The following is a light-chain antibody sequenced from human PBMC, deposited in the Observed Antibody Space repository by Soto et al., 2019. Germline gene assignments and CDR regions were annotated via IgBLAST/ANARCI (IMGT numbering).Light chain of an antibody. CDR2: AAS. CDR3: QQSYSTPWT. CDR1: QSISSY. Sequence: DIQMTQSASTLSASVGDRVTITCRASQSISSYLNWYQQKRGKAPKLLIYAASSLQSGVPSRFSGSGSGTDFTLTISSLQPEDFATYYCQQSYSTPWTFGQGTKVDI. V-gene: IGKV1-39*01. J-gene: IGKJ1*01.